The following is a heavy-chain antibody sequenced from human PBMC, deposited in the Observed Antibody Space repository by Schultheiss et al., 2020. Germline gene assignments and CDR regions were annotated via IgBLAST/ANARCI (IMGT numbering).Heavy chain of an antibody. CDR2: ISYDGSNK. Sequence: GGSLRLSCAASGFTFSSYAMHWVRQAPGKGLEWVAVISYDGSNKYYADSVKGRFTISRDNSKNTLYLQMNSLRAEDTAVYYCAREGEVGAVDYWGQGTLVNVPA. CDR1: GFTFSSYA. J-gene: IGHJ4*02. CDR3: AREGEVGAVDY. D-gene: IGHD1-26*01. V-gene: IGHV3-30-3*01.